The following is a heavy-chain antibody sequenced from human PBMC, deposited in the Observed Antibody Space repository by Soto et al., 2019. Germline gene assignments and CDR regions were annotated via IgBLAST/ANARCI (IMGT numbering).Heavy chain of an antibody. D-gene: IGHD2-2*01. CDR2: IYTSGST. V-gene: IGHV4-4*07. Sequence: QVQLQESGPGLVKPSETLSLTCTVSGGSISSYYWNWIRQPAGKGLEWLGRIYTSGSTNYNPSLKSRVTMSVDTSKNQFSLKLSPVTAADTAVYYCGRACSSTRCSAYPYYYGMDVWGQGTTVTVSS. J-gene: IGHJ6*02. CDR1: GGSISSYY. CDR3: GRACSSTRCSAYPYYYGMDV.